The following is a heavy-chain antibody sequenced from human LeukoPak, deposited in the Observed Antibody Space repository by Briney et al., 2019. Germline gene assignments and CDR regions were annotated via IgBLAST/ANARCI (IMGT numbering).Heavy chain of an antibody. J-gene: IGHJ6*04. D-gene: IGHD3-10*02. V-gene: IGHV3-23*01. CDR2: ISGSGGST. CDR1: GFTFSSYA. Sequence: GGSLRLSCAASGFTFSSYAMSWVRQAPGMGLEWVSAISGSGGSTYYADSVKGRFTISRDNAKNSLYLQMNSLRAEDTAVYYCAELGITMIGGVWGKGTTVTISS. CDR3: AELGITMIGGV.